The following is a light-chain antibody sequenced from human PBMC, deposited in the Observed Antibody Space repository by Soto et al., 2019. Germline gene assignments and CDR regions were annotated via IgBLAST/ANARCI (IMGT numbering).Light chain of an antibody. V-gene: IGLV2-14*01. Sequence: QSVLALPASVSGPPGQSIAISCTGTSSDVGAYNYVSWYQQHPGKAPKLIVHEVSDRPSGVSDRFSGSKSGNTASLTISGLQAEDEADYYCSSYTGAYTLVFGTGTKVTV. CDR3: SSYTGAYTLV. CDR2: EVS. CDR1: SSDVGAYNY. J-gene: IGLJ1*01.